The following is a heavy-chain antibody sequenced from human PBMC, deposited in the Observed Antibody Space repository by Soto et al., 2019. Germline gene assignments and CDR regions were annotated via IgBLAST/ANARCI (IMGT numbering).Heavy chain of an antibody. CDR3: ARTRLHSGKILIWFGNNSFDI. CDR2: IYYSGST. CDR1: GGSISSSSYY. V-gene: IGHV4-39*01. D-gene: IGHD3-10*01. Sequence: SETLSLTCAVSGGSISSSSYYWGWIRQPPGKGLEWIGSIYYSGSTYYNPSLKSRVTISVDTSKNQFSLKLSSVTAADTAVYYCARTRLHSGKILIWFGNNSFDISDQGTMVTVSS. J-gene: IGHJ3*02.